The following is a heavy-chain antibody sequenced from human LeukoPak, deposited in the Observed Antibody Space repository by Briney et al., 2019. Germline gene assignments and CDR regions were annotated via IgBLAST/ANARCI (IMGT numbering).Heavy chain of an antibody. CDR1: GFTFRDYA. CDR2: SGTSGDS. V-gene: IGHV3-23*01. CDR3: AKALLNSTYYFDF. D-gene: IGHD5/OR15-5a*01. Sequence: GGSLRLSCAASGFTFRDYAMYWVRQAPGKGLEWVSASGTSGDSYYTDSVKGRFTISRDTSKNTLYMQMNSLRAEDTAVYYCAKALLNSTYYFDFWGQGTLVTVSS. J-gene: IGHJ4*02.